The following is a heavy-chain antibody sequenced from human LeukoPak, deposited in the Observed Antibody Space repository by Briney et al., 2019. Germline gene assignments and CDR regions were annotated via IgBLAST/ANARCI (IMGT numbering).Heavy chain of an antibody. Sequence: SETLSLTCTVSGGSISSGDYYWSWIRQPPGKGLEWIGYIYYSGSTYYNPSLKSRVAISVDTSKNQFSLKLSSVTAADTAVYYCARYYYGSGSYRVPTLLNYGMDVWGQGTTVTVSS. CDR2: IYYSGST. J-gene: IGHJ6*02. D-gene: IGHD3-10*01. CDR1: GGSISSGDYY. V-gene: IGHV4-30-4*01. CDR3: ARYYYGSGSYRVPTLLNYGMDV.